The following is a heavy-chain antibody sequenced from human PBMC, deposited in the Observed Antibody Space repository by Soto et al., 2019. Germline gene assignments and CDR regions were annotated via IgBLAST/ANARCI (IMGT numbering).Heavy chain of an antibody. CDR1: GGSISSGGYY. CDR2: IYYSGNT. Sequence: QVQLQESGPGLVKPSQTLSLICTVSGGSISSGGYYWSWIRQHPGKGLEWIGYIYYSGNTYYNPSLKSRVTISVDTSKNQFSLNLSSVTAADTAVYYCARDGDGSGYFLDYWGQGTLVTVSS. CDR3: ARDGDGSGYFLDY. V-gene: IGHV4-31*03. J-gene: IGHJ4*02. D-gene: IGHD3-22*01.